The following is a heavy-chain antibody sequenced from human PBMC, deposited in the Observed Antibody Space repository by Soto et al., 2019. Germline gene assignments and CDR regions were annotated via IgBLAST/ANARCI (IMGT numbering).Heavy chain of an antibody. CDR1: GGTFSSYA. J-gene: IGHJ6*02. CDR3: ARDPSAGIAGSYYGMDV. D-gene: IGHD6-13*01. V-gene: IGHV1-69*01. Sequence: QVQLVQSGAEVKKPGSSVKVSCKASGGTFSSYAISWVRQAPGQGLEWMGGIIPIFGTANYAQKFQGRVTITADESTSTAYMELSSLRSEDTAVYYCARDPSAGIAGSYYGMDVWGQGTTVTVSS. CDR2: IIPIFGTA.